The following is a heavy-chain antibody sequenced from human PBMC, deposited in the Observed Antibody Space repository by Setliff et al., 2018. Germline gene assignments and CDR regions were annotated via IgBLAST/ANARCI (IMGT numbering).Heavy chain of an antibody. V-gene: IGHV4-59*01. J-gene: IGHJ4*02. CDR1: GASISTFY. CDR3: ARFLDPRDRFQNSPGFDF. Sequence: SETLSLTCTVSGASISTFYWSWIRQSPEKGLEWIAYIHYSGSTNQNPSLKSRVTISLDTPKNQFSLKLSYMTAADPAVYYCARFLDPRDRFQNSPGFDFWGQGTLVTVSS. CDR2: IHYSGST. D-gene: IGHD1-7*01.